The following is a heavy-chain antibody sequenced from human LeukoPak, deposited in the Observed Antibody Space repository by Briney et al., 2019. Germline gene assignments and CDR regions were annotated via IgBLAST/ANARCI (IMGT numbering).Heavy chain of an antibody. J-gene: IGHJ5*02. D-gene: IGHD4-17*01. V-gene: IGHV3-11*01. CDR2: ISSSGSTI. CDR1: GFTFSDYY. Sequence: GGSLRLSCAASGFTFSDYYMSWIRQAPGKGLEWVSYISSSGSTIYYADSVKGRFTISRDNAKNSLYLQMNSLRAEDTAVYYCARDPSTVTTFWFDPWGQGTPVTVSS. CDR3: ARDPSTVTTFWFDP.